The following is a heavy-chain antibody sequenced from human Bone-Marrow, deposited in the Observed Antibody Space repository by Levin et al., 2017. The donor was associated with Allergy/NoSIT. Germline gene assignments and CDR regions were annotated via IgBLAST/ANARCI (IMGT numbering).Heavy chain of an antibody. Sequence: GGSLRLSCAASGFTFRSYDMHWVRQTPGKGLEWVSTIGSAGDTYYPPAVKGRFTVSSENAKNSLYLQMNNLGAGDTAVYYCARFGGLTSSYSYYGMDVWGPGTTVTVSS. CDR1: GFTFRSYD. CDR3: ARFGGLTSSYSYYGMDV. J-gene: IGHJ6*02. V-gene: IGHV3-13*01. CDR2: IGSAGDT. D-gene: IGHD3-3*01.